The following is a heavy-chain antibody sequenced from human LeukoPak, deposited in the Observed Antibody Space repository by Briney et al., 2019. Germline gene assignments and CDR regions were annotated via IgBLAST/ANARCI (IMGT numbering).Heavy chain of an antibody. CDR3: AKDRANFGY. Sequence: QPGASLRLSCAASGFTFSSNAMSWVRQAPGKGLEWVSGISGSGVSTYYADSVKGRFTISRDNSKNTLYLRMNSLRAEDTAVYYCAKDRANFGYWGQGTLVTVSS. J-gene: IGHJ4*02. CDR1: GFTFSSNA. V-gene: IGHV3-23*01. CDR2: ISGSGVST.